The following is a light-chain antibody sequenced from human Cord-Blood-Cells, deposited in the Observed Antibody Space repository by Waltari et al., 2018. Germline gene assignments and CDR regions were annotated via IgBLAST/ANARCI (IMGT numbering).Light chain of an antibody. CDR1: QSISSW. CDR3: QQYNSYPWT. V-gene: IGKV1-5*01. CDR2: DAA. Sequence: DIQMTQSPSTLSASVGDRVTITCRASQSISSWLAWYQQKPGKAPKLLIYDAASLESGVPSRFSGSGSGTECTLTISSLQPDDFATDYCQQYNSYPWTFGQGTKVEIK. J-gene: IGKJ1*01.